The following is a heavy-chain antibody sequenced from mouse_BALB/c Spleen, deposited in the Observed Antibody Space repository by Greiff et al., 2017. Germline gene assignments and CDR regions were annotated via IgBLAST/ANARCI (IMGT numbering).Heavy chain of an antibody. D-gene: IGHD4-1*01. CDR1: GYSITSGYY. Sequence: EVQLQQSGPGLVKPSQSLSLTCSVTGYSITSGYYWNWIRQFPGNKLEWMGYISYDGSNNYNPSLKNRISITRDTSKNQFFLKLNSVTTEDTATYYCAREGWDLISFAYWGQGTLVTVSA. V-gene: IGHV3-6*02. CDR2: ISYDGSN. CDR3: AREGWDLISFAY. J-gene: IGHJ3*01.